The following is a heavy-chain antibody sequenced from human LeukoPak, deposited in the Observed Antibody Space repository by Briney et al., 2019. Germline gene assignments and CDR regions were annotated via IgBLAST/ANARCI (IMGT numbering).Heavy chain of an antibody. J-gene: IGHJ4*02. V-gene: IGHV3-23*01. CDR2: ITEAVGST. CDR1: GFTFSSSS. CDR3: AKEIFSGLLYIDY. Sequence: GGSLRLSCAASGFTFSSSSISWVRQAPGKGLEWVSAITEAVGSTHYADSVKGRFTISSDNSKNTVYLQMNSLRPEDMAVYYCAKEIFSGLLYIDYWGQGTLVTVSS. D-gene: IGHD5-12*01.